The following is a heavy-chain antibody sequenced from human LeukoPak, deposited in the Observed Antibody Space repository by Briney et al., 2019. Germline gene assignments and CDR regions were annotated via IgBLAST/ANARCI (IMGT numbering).Heavy chain of an antibody. CDR2: IKQDGSEK. Sequence: GGSLPLSRAASGFTFSSYWMSWVRQAPGKGLDWVANIKQDGSEKYYVDSAKGRFTISRDNAKNSLYLQMNSLRAEETAVYYCARDIHYYDSSGFPLPLYYYYYGMDVWGQGTTVTVSS. CDR3: ARDIHYYDSSGFPLPLYYYYYGMDV. D-gene: IGHD3-22*01. J-gene: IGHJ6*02. CDR1: GFTFSSYW. V-gene: IGHV3-7*01.